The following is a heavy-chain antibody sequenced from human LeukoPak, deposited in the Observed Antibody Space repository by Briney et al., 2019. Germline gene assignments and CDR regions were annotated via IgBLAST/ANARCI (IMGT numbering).Heavy chain of an antibody. Sequence: PGGSLRLSCAASGFTFSSYAMSWVRQAPGKGLEWVSAISGSGDSTYYADSVKGRFTISRDNSKNTLYLQMDSLRAEDTAIYYCAKTPQVLRGGHYYFDYWGQGTLVTVSS. CDR2: ISGSGDST. V-gene: IGHV3-23*01. CDR3: AKTPQVLRGGHYYFDY. J-gene: IGHJ4*02. CDR1: GFTFSSYA. D-gene: IGHD2/OR15-2a*01.